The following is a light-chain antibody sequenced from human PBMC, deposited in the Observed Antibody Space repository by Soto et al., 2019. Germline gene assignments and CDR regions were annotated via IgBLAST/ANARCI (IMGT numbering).Light chain of an antibody. J-gene: IGLJ1*01. CDR2: DVS. V-gene: IGLV2-14*01. CDR1: SSDVGGYNY. Sequence: QSVLTQPASESGSLGQAITIFCTGTSSDVGGYNYVSWYQQQPGKAPKFMIYDVSNRPSGVSNRFSGSKSGNTASLTISGLQAEDEADYYCCSYTTSNTRQIVFGTGTKVTVL. CDR3: CSYTTSNTRQIV.